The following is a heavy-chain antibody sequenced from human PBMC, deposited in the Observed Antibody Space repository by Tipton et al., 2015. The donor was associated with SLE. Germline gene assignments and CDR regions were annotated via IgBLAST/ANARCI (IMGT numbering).Heavy chain of an antibody. Sequence: RSLRLSCITSEFTFGDDAMSWVRQAPGKGLEWVGFIRNKPYGGTTEYAASVKGRFSISRDESKSIAYLQMNSLKIEDTAVYYCARCNGRTCYFDNWGQGTLVTVSS. CDR1: EFTFGDDA. CDR2: IRNKPYGGTT. V-gene: IGHV3-49*04. D-gene: IGHD2/OR15-2a*01. CDR3: ARCNGRTCYFDN. J-gene: IGHJ4*02.